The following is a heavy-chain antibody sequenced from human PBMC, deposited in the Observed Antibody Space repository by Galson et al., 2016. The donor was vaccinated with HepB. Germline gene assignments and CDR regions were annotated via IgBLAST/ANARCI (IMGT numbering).Heavy chain of an antibody. CDR1: GFTFSTYN. D-gene: IGHD5-18*01. V-gene: IGHV3-21*01. J-gene: IGHJ4*02. CDR3: CVDTAMDYVSDY. Sequence: SLRLSCAASGFTFSTYNMNWVRQAPGKGLEWVSSISRGSGYIYYADSVKGRFTISRDNAKNSLYLQMSSLRAEDTAVYYCCVDTAMDYVSDYWGQGTLVTVSS. CDR2: ISRGSGYI.